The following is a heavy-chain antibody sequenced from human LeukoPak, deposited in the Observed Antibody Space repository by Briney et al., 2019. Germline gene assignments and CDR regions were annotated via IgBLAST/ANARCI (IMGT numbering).Heavy chain of an antibody. CDR2: IYPGDSDT. CDR3: ARRGSGRYDFDY. J-gene: IGHJ4*02. V-gene: IGHV5-51*01. Sequence: GESLKISCKGSGYSFTNYWIGWLRQMPGKGLEWMGIIYPGDSDTRDSPSFQGQVTISADKSISTAYLQWSSLKGSDTARYYCARRGSGRYDFDYWGQGTLVTVSS. D-gene: IGHD1-26*01. CDR1: GYSFTNYW.